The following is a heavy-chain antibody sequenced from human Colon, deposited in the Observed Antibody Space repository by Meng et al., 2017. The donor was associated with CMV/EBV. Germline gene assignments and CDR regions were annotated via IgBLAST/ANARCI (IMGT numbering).Heavy chain of an antibody. CDR1: GESLSGYY. Sequence: GAGLLKPSETLSSPCAFYGESLSGYYWTWIPQPPGRGLEWIGESYYTGSTNYSPSLKSRVTISLDTSKNQFSLKLNSVTAADTAVYYCARATKSSCWEVLDYWGHGTLVTVSS. V-gene: IGHV4-34*01. J-gene: IGHJ4*01. CDR2: SYYTGST. CDR3: ARATKSSCWEVLDY. D-gene: IGHD2-2*01.